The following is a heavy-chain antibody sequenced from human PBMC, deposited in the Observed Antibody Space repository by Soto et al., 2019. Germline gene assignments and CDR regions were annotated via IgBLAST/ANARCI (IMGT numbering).Heavy chain of an antibody. V-gene: IGHV3-23*01. D-gene: IGHD3-16*01. CDR2: ISASGGST. CDR3: AKRLTLYGPIDY. CDR1: GFTFSSYA. Sequence: TGGSLRLSCASSGFTFSSYAMSWVRQAPGKGLEWVSGISASGGSTYYADSVKGRFTISRDNSKNTLYLQMNSLRAEDTAVYYCAKRLTLYGPIDYWGQGTLVTVSS. J-gene: IGHJ4*02.